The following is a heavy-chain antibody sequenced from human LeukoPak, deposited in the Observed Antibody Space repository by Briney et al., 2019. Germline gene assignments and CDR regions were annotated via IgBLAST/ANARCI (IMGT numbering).Heavy chain of an antibody. J-gene: IGHJ4*02. V-gene: IGHV3-11*04. CDR1: GFTSSDYY. Sequence: GGSLRLSCAASGFTSSDYYMSWIRQAPGKGLEWVSYISNSGGAIYYADSVKGRFTISRDNAMNSLFLQMNSLRAEDTAVYYCARVRGSYSSDSWGQGTLVTVSS. CDR2: ISNSGGAI. D-gene: IGHD1-26*01. CDR3: ARVRGSYSSDS.